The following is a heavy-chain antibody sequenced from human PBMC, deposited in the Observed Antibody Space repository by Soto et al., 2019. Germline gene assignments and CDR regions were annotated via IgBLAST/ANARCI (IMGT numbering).Heavy chain of an antibody. V-gene: IGHV3-30-3*01. Sequence: GGSLRLSCAASGFSFSTYAMRWVRQAPGKGRGWVAVISNDGGKKYFGDSVKGRFTISRDNSNNTVYLQMNSLRAADTAVYYCAKDVFHYYDSSGGEYCFDYWGQGTLVTVSS. CDR3: AKDVFHYYDSSGGEYCFDY. CDR1: GFSFSTYA. CDR2: ISNDGGKK. J-gene: IGHJ4*02. D-gene: IGHD3-22*01.